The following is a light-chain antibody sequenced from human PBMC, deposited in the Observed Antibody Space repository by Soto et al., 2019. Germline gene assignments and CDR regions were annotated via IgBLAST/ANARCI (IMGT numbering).Light chain of an antibody. V-gene: IGLV1-44*01. J-gene: IGLJ2*01. Sequence: QSVLTQPPSASGTPGQRVTISCSGSSSNIGSNTVNWYQQLPGTAPKLLIYSNNQRPSGVPDRFSGSKSGTSASLAISGLPSEDEADYYCAAWDDSLNVLFGGGTKLTVL. CDR2: SNN. CDR3: AAWDDSLNVL. CDR1: SSNIGSNT.